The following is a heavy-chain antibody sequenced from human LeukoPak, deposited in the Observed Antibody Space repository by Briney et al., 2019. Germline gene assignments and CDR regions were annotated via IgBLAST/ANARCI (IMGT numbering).Heavy chain of an antibody. CDR2: IYTSGST. CDR1: GGSSSGYY. Sequence: PSETLSLTCAVYGGSSSGYYWSWIRQPAGKGLEWIGRIYTSGSTNYNPSLKSRVTISVDTSKNQFSLKLSSVTAADTAVYYCARDSGTTGEVKFDPWGQGTLVTVSS. CDR3: ARDSGTTGEVKFDP. D-gene: IGHD3-10*01. V-gene: IGHV4-4*07. J-gene: IGHJ5*02.